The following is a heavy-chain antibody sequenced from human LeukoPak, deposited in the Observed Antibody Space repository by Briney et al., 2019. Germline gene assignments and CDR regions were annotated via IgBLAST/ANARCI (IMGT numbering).Heavy chain of an antibody. CDR1: GFTFDDYA. V-gene: IGHV3-9*01. CDR3: AKDIREGYDSGGDAFDI. J-gene: IGHJ3*02. Sequence: GRSLRLSCAASGFTFDDYAMHWVRQAPGKGLEWVSGISWNSGSIDYADSVKGRFTISRDNAKNSLYPQMNSLRAEDTALYYCAKDIREGYDSGGDAFDIWGQGTMVTVSS. D-gene: IGHD3-3*01. CDR2: ISWNSGSI.